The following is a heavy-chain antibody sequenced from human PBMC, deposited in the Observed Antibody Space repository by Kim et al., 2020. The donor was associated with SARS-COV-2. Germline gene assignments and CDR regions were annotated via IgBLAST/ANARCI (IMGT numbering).Heavy chain of an antibody. V-gene: IGHV1-3*01. Sequence: ASVKVSCKASGYTFTSYAMHWVRQAPGQRREWMGWINAGNGNTKYLQKFQGRVTITRDTSASTAYMELSSLRSEDTAVYYCARKGYYYGSGRDPYDYWGQ. CDR2: INAGNGNT. CDR1: GYTFTSYA. J-gene: IGHJ4*02. D-gene: IGHD3-10*01. CDR3: ARKGYYYGSGRDPYDY.